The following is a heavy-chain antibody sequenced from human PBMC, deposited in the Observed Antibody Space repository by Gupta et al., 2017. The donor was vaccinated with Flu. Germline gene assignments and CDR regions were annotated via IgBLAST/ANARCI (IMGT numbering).Heavy chain of an antibody. Sequence: MNWVRQGPGKGLEWLASIDWDGRNVVYGDSVKGRAAISRDNAQSALFFQLNTLRPEDTAVYYCLTAKGPPRHWGQGTLVIVS. CDR3: LTAKGPPRH. J-gene: IGHJ4*02. V-gene: IGHV3-9*01. D-gene: IGHD2-21*02. CDR2: IDWDGRNV.